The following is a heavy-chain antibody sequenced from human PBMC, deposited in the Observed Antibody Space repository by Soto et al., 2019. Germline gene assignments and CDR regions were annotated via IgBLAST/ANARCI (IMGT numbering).Heavy chain of an antibody. V-gene: IGHV4-30-2*01. CDR2: IYHSGST. J-gene: IGHJ4*02. D-gene: IGHD2-15*01. CDR1: GGSISSGGYS. Sequence: QLQLQESGSGLVKPSQTLSLTCAVSGGSISSGGYSWSWIRQPPGKGLEWIGYIYHSGSTYYNPSLTSRVTISVARSKNQFSRKLSSVTAADTAVYYCASGQVVAAQHWGQGTLVTVSS. CDR3: ASGQVVAAQH.